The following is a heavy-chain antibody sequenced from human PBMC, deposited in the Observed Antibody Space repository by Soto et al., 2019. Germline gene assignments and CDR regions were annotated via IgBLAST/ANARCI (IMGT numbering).Heavy chain of an antibody. CDR1: GFTFSSYG. CDR2: ISYDGSNK. D-gene: IGHD3-9*01. J-gene: IGHJ4*02. V-gene: IGHV3-30*18. CDR3: AKDLGLFITLPYFDY. Sequence: PGGSLRLSCAASGFTFSSYGMHWVRQAPGKGLEWVAVISYDGSNKYYADSVKGRFTISRDNSKNTLYLQMNSLRAEDTAVYYCAKDLGLFITLPYFDYWGQGTLVTVSS.